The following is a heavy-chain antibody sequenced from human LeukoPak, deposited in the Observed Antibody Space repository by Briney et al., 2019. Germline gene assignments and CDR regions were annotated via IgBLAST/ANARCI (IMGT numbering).Heavy chain of an antibody. V-gene: IGHV1-69*13. J-gene: IGHJ4*02. CDR1: GGTFSSYA. CDR3: AKDHTIRSFDS. D-gene: IGHD1-14*01. CDR2: IIPIFGTA. Sequence: ASVKVSCKASGGTFSSYAISWVRQAPGQGLEWMRGIIPIFGTANYAQKFQGRVTITADESTSTAYMELSSLRSEDTAVYYCAKDHTIRSFDSWGQGTLVTVSS.